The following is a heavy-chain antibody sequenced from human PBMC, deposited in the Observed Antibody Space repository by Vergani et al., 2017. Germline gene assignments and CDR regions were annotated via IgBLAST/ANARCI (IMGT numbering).Heavy chain of an antibody. CDR1: GYTFTGYY. Sequence: QVQLVQSGAEVKKPGASVKVSCKTSGYTFTGYYMHWVRQAPGQGLEWMGWINPNSGGTNYAQKFQGRVTMTRDTSISTAYMELSRLRSDDTAVYYCASLGYCSSTSCYYNWFDPWGQGTLVTVSS. CDR2: INPNSGGT. CDR3: ASLGYCSSTSCYYNWFDP. J-gene: IGHJ5*02. D-gene: IGHD2-2*01. V-gene: IGHV1-2*02.